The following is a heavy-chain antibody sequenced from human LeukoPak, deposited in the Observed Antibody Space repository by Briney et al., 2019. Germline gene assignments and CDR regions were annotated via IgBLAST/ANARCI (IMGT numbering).Heavy chain of an antibody. V-gene: IGHV3-23*01. CDR2: ITANGGYT. CDR3: AKDPNGDYIGAFDF. CDR1: AFSFSKFA. D-gene: IGHD4-17*01. J-gene: IGHJ3*01. Sequence: GGSLRLSCAASAFSFSKFALIWVRQAPGKGLEWVSAITANGGYTLYADAVKGRFTVSRDNSKNTLSLQINSLRPEDTAMYYCAKDPNGDYIGAFDFWGQGTMVTVSS.